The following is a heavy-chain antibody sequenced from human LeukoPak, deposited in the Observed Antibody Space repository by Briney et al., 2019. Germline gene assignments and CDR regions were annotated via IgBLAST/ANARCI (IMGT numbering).Heavy chain of an antibody. V-gene: IGHV3-23*01. J-gene: IGHJ4*02. CDR3: VKGPRRYTGRYDS. D-gene: IGHD5-12*01. Sequence: PGGSLRLSCAASGFFFGSYVMAWVRQAPGKGLEWVVDITGAGGGTNYADSVKGRFTISRDNSENSVYLQMNSLRVEDTAMYYCVKGPRRYTGRYDSWGQGTLVTVSP. CDR1: GFFFGSYV. CDR2: ITGAGGGT.